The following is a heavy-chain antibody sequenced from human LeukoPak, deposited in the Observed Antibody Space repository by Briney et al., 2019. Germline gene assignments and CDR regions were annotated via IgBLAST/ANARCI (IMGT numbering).Heavy chain of an antibody. J-gene: IGHJ4*02. V-gene: IGHV3-23*01. CDR3: AKDLAGVVVVVAATLSY. Sequence: GGSLRLSCAAAGFTFSSYAMSWVRQAAGEWLEWVAAISGSGGSTYYADSVKGRFTISRGNSKNTLYLQMNSLRAEDTAVYYCAKDLAGVVVVVAATLSYWGQGTLVTVSS. D-gene: IGHD2-15*01. CDR2: ISGSGGST. CDR1: GFTFSSYA.